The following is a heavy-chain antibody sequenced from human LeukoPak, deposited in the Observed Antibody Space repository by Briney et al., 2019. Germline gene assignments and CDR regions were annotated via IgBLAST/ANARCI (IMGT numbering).Heavy chain of an antibody. J-gene: IGHJ4*02. V-gene: IGHV2-5*01. CDR2: IFGSEDK. CDR1: GFSLSTSGVG. Sequence: SGPALVKPTQTLTLTCTFSGFSLSTSGVGVGWIRQPAGKALEWLALIFGSEDKRYSSFLKSRLTITTSKNQVVLTMTNMDPVDTATYYCAHSPIRGAYFDYWGQGALVTVSS. CDR3: AHSPIRGAYFDY. D-gene: IGHD3-10*01.